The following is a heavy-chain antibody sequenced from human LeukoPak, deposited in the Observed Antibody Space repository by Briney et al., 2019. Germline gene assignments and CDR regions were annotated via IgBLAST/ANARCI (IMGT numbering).Heavy chain of an antibody. CDR3: AVSKGWYGRWFDP. CDR1: GYSISSGYY. V-gene: IGHV4-38-2*02. J-gene: IGHJ5*02. CDR2: IYHSGST. Sequence: SETLSLTCTVSGYSISSGYYWGWIRQPPGKGLEWIGSIYHSGSTYYNPSLKSRVTISVDRSKNQFSLKLSSVTAADTAVYYCAVSKGWYGRWFDPWGQGTLVTVSS. D-gene: IGHD6-19*01.